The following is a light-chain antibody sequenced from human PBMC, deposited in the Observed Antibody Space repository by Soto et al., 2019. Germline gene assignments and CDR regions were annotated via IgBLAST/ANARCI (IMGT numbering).Light chain of an antibody. CDR3: QQYGSSLFT. V-gene: IGKV3-20*01. Sequence: DIVLTQSPGTLSLSPGERATLSCRARQSVSSKYLAWCQQKPGQAPRVLIYGASIRATGIPERFSGGGSGTDFTLTITRLEPEDFAVYYCQQYGSSLFTFGPGTKVDIK. CDR1: QSVSSKY. J-gene: IGKJ3*01. CDR2: GAS.